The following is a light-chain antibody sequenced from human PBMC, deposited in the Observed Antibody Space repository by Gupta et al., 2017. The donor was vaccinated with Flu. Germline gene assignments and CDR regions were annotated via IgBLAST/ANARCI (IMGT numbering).Light chain of an antibody. J-gene: IGKJ4*01. CDR3: QQSYSLSHT. Sequence: DIQMTPSPSSLSASAGDRVTITCRASQSIITCLNWFQQKPGKAPNLLIYGASTSQNEVPSRFSGRGSGTDFTLTISSLQPEDSATYYCQQSYSLSHTFGGGTKVEIK. CDR1: QSIITC. CDR2: GAS. V-gene: IGKV1-39*01.